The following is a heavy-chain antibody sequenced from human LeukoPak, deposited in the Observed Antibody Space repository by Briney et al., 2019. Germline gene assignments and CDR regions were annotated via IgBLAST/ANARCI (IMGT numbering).Heavy chain of an antibody. V-gene: IGHV7-4-1*02. J-gene: IGHJ5*02. CDR2: INTNTGDP. D-gene: IGHD1-26*01. Sequence: ASVTVSCKASGYTFTSYGINWVRQAPGQGLEWMGWINTNTGDPTYAQGFTGQFVFSLDTSVITAYLQISSLKAEDTAVYYCCYSGSYYSFDRWGQGTLVTVSS. CDR3: CYSGSYYSFDR. CDR1: GYTFTSYG.